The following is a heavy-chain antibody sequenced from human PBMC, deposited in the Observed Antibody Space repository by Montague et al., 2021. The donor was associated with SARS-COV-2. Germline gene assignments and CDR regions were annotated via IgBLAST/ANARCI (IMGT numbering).Heavy chain of an antibody. CDR2: ISYDGSNK. Sequence: SLRLSCAASGFTFSSYAMHWVRQAPGKGLEWVAAISYDGSNKYYADSVKGRFTISRDNPKNPLYLQMNSLRAEDTAVYYCARDNYDYVWGSYRYIYWGQGTLVTVSS. V-gene: IGHV3-30*04. J-gene: IGHJ4*02. CDR1: GFTFSSYA. D-gene: IGHD3-16*02. CDR3: ARDNYDYVWGSYRYIY.